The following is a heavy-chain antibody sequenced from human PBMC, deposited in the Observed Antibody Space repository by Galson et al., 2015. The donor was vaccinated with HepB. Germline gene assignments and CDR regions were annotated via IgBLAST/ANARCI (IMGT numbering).Heavy chain of an antibody. Sequence: SLRLSCAASGFTFSDYYMSWVRQAPGKGLEWVSYISSSSSHTNYADSVKGRFTISRDNAKNSLYLQMNSLRAEDTAVYYCARFGSAVAALYYFDSWGQGTLVTVSS. CDR2: ISSSSSHT. D-gene: IGHD6-19*01. CDR1: GFTFSDYY. V-gene: IGHV3-11*03. CDR3: ARFGSAVAALYYFDS. J-gene: IGHJ4*02.